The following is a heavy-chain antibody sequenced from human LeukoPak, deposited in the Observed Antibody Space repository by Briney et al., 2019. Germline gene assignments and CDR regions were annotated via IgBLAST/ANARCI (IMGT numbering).Heavy chain of an antibody. CDR1: GFTFSNYG. CDR2: ISGVGGDI. J-gene: IGHJ4*02. D-gene: IGHD4-17*01. V-gene: IGHV3-23*01. Sequence: GGSLRLSCAASGFTFSNYGMGWVRQAPGKGLEWVSVISGVGGDIYYADFVKGRFTISRDNSESTLYLQMNSLRAEDTAVYYCAKNSALSSYAGLDYWGQGTLVTVSS. CDR3: AKNSALSSYAGLDY.